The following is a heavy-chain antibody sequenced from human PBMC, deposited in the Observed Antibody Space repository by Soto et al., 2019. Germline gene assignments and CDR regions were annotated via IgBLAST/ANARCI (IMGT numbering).Heavy chain of an antibody. V-gene: IGHV1-69*06. D-gene: IGHD3-22*01. Sequence: SVKVSCKLSGATFSSYAMSWVRQAPGQGLEWIGGIIPFFGTPNYAQKFQGRVTITADTPTATSYMELSSLRSDDTAVYYCARDKGGSYSHLVYWGQGTLVTVSS. J-gene: IGHJ4*02. CDR3: ARDKGGSYSHLVY. CDR2: IIPFFGTP. CDR1: GATFSSYA.